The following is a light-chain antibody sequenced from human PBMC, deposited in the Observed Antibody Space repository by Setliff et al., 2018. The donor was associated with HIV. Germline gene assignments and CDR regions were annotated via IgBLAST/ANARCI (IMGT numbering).Light chain of an antibody. V-gene: IGLV2-14*03. CDR1: SSDVGAFDF. CDR3: TSYANSDACI. J-gene: IGLJ1*01. Sequence: QSALAQPASVSGSPGQSITVSCTGTSSDVGAFDFVSWYRQHPGKAPELMIYDVTNRPSGVSNRFSGSKSGNTAALTISGLQAEDEADYYCTSYANSDACIFGTGTKV. CDR2: DVT.